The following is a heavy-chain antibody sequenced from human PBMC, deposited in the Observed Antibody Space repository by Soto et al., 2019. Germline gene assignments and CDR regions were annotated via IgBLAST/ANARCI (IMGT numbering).Heavy chain of an antibody. Sequence: LRLSCAASGFTFSSYSMSWGRQAPGKGLRWVSVISGSGGSTFYSDSVKGRFTISRDNSNNTLYLQMNSLRAEDTAVYYCANSQGVGGRLVTTFSFDYWGQGTLVTVSS. J-gene: IGHJ4*02. V-gene: IGHV3-23*01. CDR3: ANSQGVGGRLVTTFSFDY. CDR2: ISGSGGST. D-gene: IGHD4-17*01. CDR1: GFTFSSYS.